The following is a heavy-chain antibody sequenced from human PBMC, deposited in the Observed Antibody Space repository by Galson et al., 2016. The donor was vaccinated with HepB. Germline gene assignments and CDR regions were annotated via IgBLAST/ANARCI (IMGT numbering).Heavy chain of an antibody. CDR3: ARNYYDNSGYYNCFDS. J-gene: IGHJ5*01. Sequence: SLRLSCAASGFSFSTYSVNWVRQAPGKGLEWVSCITTSGYIYYADSVKGRFTTSRDDAKNSLYLQMNSLRVEDTAVYYCARNYYDNSGYYNCFDSWGQGTLVTVSS. V-gene: IGHV3-21*01. D-gene: IGHD3-22*01. CDR1: GFSFSTYS. CDR2: ITTSGYI.